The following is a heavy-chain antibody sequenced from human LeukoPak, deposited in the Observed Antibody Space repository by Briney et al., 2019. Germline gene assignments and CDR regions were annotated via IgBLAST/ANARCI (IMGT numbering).Heavy chain of an antibody. CDR2: ISSSSSTI. J-gene: IGHJ6*02. V-gene: IGHV3-48*04. D-gene: IGHD1-26*01. CDR1: GFTFSSYS. CDR3: ARDDSGSYYRYHYYGMDV. Sequence: PGGSLRLSCAASGFTFSSYSMNWVRQAPGKGLEWVSYISSSSSTIYYADSVKGRFTISRDNAKNSLYLQMNSLRAEDTAVYYCARDDSGSYYRYHYYGMDVWGQGTTVTVSS.